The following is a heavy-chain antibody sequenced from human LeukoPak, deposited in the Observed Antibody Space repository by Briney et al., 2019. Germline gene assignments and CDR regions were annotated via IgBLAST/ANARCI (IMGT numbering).Heavy chain of an antibody. J-gene: IGHJ4*02. Sequence: ASVKVSRKASGYTFTGYYMHWVRQAPGQGLEWMGWINPNSGGTNYAQKFQGRVTMTRDTSISTAYMELSRLRSDDTAVYYCARAMVRGVIIASFGYWGQGTLVTVSS. CDR3: ARAMVRGVIIASFGY. V-gene: IGHV1-2*02. CDR2: INPNSGGT. CDR1: GYTFTGYY. D-gene: IGHD3-10*01.